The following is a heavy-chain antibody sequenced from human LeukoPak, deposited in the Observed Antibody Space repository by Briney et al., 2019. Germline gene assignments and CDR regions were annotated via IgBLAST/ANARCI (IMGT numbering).Heavy chain of an antibody. J-gene: IGHJ3*02. Sequence: GGSLRLSCAASGFTFSSYAMSWVRQAPGKGLEWVSAISGSGGSTYYADSVKGRFTISRDNSKNTLYLQMNSLRAEDTAVYYCAKDGFADVVGGVEGAFDIWGQGTMVTVSS. V-gene: IGHV3-23*01. D-gene: IGHD3-16*01. CDR3: AKDGFADVVGGVEGAFDI. CDR2: ISGSGGST. CDR1: GFTFSSYA.